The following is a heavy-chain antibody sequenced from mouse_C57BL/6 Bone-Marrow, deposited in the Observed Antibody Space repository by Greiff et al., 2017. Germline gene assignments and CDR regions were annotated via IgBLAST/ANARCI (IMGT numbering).Heavy chain of an antibody. D-gene: IGHD2-1*01. CDR3: ARYGKGYAMDY. Sequence: VQLQESGPGLVAPSQSLSITCTVSGFSLTSYGVDWVRQSPGKGLEWLGVIWGVGSTNYNSALKSILSISKYNSKRQVFLKMNSLQTDDTAMYYCARYGKGYAMDYWGQGTSVTVSS. J-gene: IGHJ4*01. CDR2: IWGVGST. CDR1: GFSLTSYG. V-gene: IGHV2-6*01.